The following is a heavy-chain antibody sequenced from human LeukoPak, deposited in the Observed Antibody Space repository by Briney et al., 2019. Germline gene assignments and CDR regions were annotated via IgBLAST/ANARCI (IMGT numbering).Heavy chain of an antibody. J-gene: IGHJ6*03. Sequence: SETLSLTCTVSGGSISSYYWSWIWQPPGKGLEWIGYIYYSGSTNYNPSLKSRVTISVDTSKNQFSLKLSSVTAADTAVYYCARGSSGGTRYYYYYMDVWGKGTTVTVSS. D-gene: IGHD6-19*01. CDR1: GGSISSYY. V-gene: IGHV4-59*01. CDR3: ARGSSGGTRYYYYYMDV. CDR2: IYYSGST.